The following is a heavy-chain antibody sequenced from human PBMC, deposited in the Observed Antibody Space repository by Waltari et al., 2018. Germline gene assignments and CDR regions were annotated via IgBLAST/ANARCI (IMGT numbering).Heavy chain of an antibody. CDR3: ATDEWHLGY. CDR2: ISSSSSTI. CDR1: GFTFSSYS. D-gene: IGHD3-3*01. J-gene: IGHJ4*02. Sequence: EVQLVESGGGLVQPGGSLRLSCAASGFTFSSYSMNWVRQAPGKGLEWVSYISSSSSTIYYADSVKGRFTISRDNSKNTLYLQMNSLRAEDTAVYYCATDEWHLGYWGQGTLVTVSS. V-gene: IGHV3-48*01.